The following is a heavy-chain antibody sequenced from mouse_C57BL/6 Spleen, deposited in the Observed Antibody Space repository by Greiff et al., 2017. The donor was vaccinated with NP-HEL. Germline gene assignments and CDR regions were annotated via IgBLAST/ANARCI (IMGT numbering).Heavy chain of an antibody. CDR3: ARAGDYGSSYGDYYAMDY. D-gene: IGHD1-1*01. CDR2: IYPRSGNT. CDR1: GYTFTSYG. J-gene: IGHJ4*01. Sequence: VQLQQSGAELARPGASVKLSCKASGYTFTSYGISWVKQRTGQGLEWIGEIYPRSGNTYYNEKFKGKAPLNADPSSSTAYMELRSLTSEDSAVYFCARAGDYGSSYGDYYAMDYWGQGTSVTVSS. V-gene: IGHV1-81*01.